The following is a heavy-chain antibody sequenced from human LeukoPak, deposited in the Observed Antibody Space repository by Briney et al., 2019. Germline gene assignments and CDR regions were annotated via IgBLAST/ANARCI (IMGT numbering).Heavy chain of an antibody. V-gene: IGHV4-61*01. CDR2: IYYSGST. Sequence: PSETLSLTCTVSGGTVSSGSYYWSWLRQPPGQGLEWIGYIYYSGSTNYNPSLKSRVTISVDTSKNQFSLKLSSVTAADTAVYYCAREGPQLGLDYWGQGTLVTVSS. CDR1: GGTVSSGSYY. D-gene: IGHD1-1*01. CDR3: AREGPQLGLDY. J-gene: IGHJ4*02.